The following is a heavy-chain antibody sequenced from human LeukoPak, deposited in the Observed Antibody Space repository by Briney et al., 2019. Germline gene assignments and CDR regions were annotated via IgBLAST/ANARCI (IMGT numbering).Heavy chain of an antibody. CDR2: IHYSGST. D-gene: IGHD5-12*01. CDR1: GGSISSYY. CDR3: ARTTEGYAGGPGYSYYYYMDV. V-gene: IGHV4-59*01. J-gene: IGHJ6*03. Sequence: SETLSLTCTASGGSISSYYWSWIRQPPGKGLEWIGYIHYSGSTHYNPSLKSRVTISVDTSKNQVSLKLRSVTAADTAVYYCARTTEGYAGGPGYSYYYYMDVWGKGTTVTISS.